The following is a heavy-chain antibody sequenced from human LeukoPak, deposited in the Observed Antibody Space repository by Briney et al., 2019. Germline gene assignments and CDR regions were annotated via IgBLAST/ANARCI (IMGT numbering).Heavy chain of an antibody. CDR2: IHPGRGDT. CDR3: ARDHNWGPDY. J-gene: IGHJ4*02. Sequence: EASVKVSCKALGYTFTDHYFHWLRQAPGQGIEWMGWIHPGRGDTNIAQKFQGRVSLTRDMSISAAYMESSRLTSDDTAVYYCARDHNWGPDYWGQGTLVSVSS. D-gene: IGHD7-27*01. V-gene: IGHV1-2*02. CDR1: GYTFTDHY.